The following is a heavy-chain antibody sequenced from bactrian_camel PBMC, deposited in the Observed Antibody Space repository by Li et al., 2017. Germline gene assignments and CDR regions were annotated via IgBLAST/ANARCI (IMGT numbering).Heavy chain of an antibody. CDR1: GSISSTS. CDR2: MRSDGTT. J-gene: IGHJ4*01. D-gene: IGHD1*01. CDR3: VAALAD. Sequence: VQLVESGGGLVQPGGSLRLSCAASGSISSTSMAWYRLAPSRYYELVSSMRSDGTTYYRSSVKGRFTISRDNAKSTLFLQLDNLKPEDTGIYYCVAALADWGQGTQVTVS. V-gene: IGHV3S53*01.